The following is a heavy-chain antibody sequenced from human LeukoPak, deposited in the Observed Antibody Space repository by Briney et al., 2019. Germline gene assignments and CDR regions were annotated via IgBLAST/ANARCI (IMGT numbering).Heavy chain of an antibody. D-gene: IGHD2-15*01. V-gene: IGHV3-21*01. CDR1: GVTFSNYA. Sequence: PGGSLRLSCAASGVTFSNYAMNWVRQAPGKGLEWVSSISSSSSYIYYADSVKGRFTVSRDNDKTSLYLQLNSLRAEDTAVYFCARGYCSGGSCYASGYWGQGTLVTVSS. CDR3: ARGYCSGGSCYASGY. J-gene: IGHJ4*02. CDR2: ISSSSSYI.